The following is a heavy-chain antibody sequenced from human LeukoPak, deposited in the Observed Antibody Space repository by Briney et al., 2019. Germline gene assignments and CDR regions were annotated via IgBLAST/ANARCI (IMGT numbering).Heavy chain of an antibody. CDR2: ISAYNGNT. CDR1: GYTFTIYG. Sequence: ASVRVSCKASGYTFTIYGISWVRQAPGRGREWMGWISAYNGNTNYAQKLQGRVTMTTDTSTSTAYMELRSLRSDDTAVYYCARSNRYYYDSSGPDVWGKGTTVTVSS. J-gene: IGHJ6*04. V-gene: IGHV1-18*01. CDR3: ARSNRYYYDSSGPDV. D-gene: IGHD3-22*01.